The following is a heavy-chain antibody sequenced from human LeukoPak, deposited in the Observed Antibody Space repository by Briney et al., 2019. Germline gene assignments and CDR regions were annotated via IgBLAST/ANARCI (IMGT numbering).Heavy chain of an antibody. D-gene: IGHD6-19*01. J-gene: IGHJ4*02. CDR2: ISGSGGST. CDR3: AKVWDSSGWTWIDY. CDR1: GFTFSSYA. V-gene: IGHV3-23*01. Sequence: GGSLRLSCAASGFTFSSYAMSWVRQAPGKGLEWVSAISGSGGSTYYADSVKGRFIISRDNSKNTLYLQMNSLRAEDTAVYYCAKVWDSSGWTWIDYWGQGTLVTVSS.